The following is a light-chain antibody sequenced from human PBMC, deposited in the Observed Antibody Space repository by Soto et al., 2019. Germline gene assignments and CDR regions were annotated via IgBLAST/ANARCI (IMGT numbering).Light chain of an antibody. CDR2: AAS. Sequence: DIQMTQSPSSLSASVGDRVTITCRARQGISNYLAWYQQKSGKVPKLLIYAASTLQSGVPSRFSGSGSGTDFTLTISSLQHEDVATYYCQKYDSAPWTFGQGTKVEIK. V-gene: IGKV1-27*01. CDR1: QGISNY. CDR3: QKYDSAPWT. J-gene: IGKJ1*01.